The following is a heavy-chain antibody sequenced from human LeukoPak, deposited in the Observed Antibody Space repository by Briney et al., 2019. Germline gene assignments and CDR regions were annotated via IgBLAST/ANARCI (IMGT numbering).Heavy chain of an antibody. J-gene: IGHJ4*02. D-gene: IGHD1-26*01. V-gene: IGHV4-39*01. CDR3: ASSHSGSNTFDY. Sequence: SETLSLTCTVSGGSISSISYYWGWIRQPPGKGLEWIGSIYYSGSTYYNPSLKSRVTISVGTSKNQFSLKLSSVTAADTAVYYCASSHSGSNTFDYWGQGTLVTVSS. CDR1: GGSISSISYY. CDR2: IYYSGST.